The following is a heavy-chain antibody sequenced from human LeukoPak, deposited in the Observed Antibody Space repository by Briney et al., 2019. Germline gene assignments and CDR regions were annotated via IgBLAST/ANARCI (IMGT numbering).Heavy chain of an antibody. CDR2: ISGSGGST. CDR1: GFTFSSYA. J-gene: IGHJ4*02. D-gene: IGHD3-22*01. V-gene: IGHV3-23*01. Sequence: GGSLRLSCAASGFTFSSYAMSWVRQAPGKGLEWVSAISGSGGSTYYADSVKGRFTLSRDNSKNTLSLQMNSLRAEDTAVYYCATTMIVVVTPFDYWGQGTLVTVSS. CDR3: ATTMIVVVTPFDY.